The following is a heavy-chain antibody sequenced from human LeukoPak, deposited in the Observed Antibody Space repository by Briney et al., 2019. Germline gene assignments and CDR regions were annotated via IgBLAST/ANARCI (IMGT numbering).Heavy chain of an antibody. CDR1: GDSITSTSW. D-gene: IGHD2-15*01. J-gene: IGHJ4*02. Sequence: SETLSLTCAVSGDSITSTSWWTWVRQPPGKGLDWIGEMHHTGSSRYNPSLTSRVTISVDKSNNQFSLRLSSVTAADTAVSYCARALIGRRGLSDWGQGTLVIVSS. V-gene: IGHV4-4*02. CDR3: ARALIGRRGLSD. CDR2: MHHTGSS.